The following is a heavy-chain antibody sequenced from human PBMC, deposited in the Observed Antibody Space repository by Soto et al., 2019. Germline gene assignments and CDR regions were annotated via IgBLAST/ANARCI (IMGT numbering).Heavy chain of an antibody. V-gene: IGHV4-30-2*01. CDR3: ARAGPYYDFWSAYDPFDY. CDR1: GGSISSGGYS. CDR2: IYHSGST. D-gene: IGHD3-3*01. Sequence: SETLSLTCAVSGGSISSGGYSGSWIRQPPGKGLEWIGYIYHSGSTYYNPSLKSRVTISVDRSKNQFSLKLSSVTAADTAVYYGARAGPYYDFWSAYDPFDYWGQGTMVTVSS. J-gene: IGHJ4*02.